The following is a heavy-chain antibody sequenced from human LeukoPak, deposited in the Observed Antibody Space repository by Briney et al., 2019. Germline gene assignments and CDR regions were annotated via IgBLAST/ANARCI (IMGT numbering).Heavy chain of an antibody. CDR3: ARGDYYYYMDV. V-gene: IGHV4-59*08. J-gene: IGHJ6*03. Sequence: SETLSLTCTVSGGSISSYYWSWIRQPPGKGLEWIGYIYYSGSTNYNPSLKSRVTISVDTSKNQFSLELSSVTAADTAVYYCARGDYYYYMDVWGKGTAVTVSS. CDR2: IYYSGST. CDR1: GGSISSYY.